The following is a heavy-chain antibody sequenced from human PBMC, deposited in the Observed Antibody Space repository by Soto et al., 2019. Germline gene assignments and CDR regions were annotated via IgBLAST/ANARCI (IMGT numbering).Heavy chain of an antibody. D-gene: IGHD6-13*01. Sequence: LRLSCAASGFTFSSYDMHWVRQATGKGLEWVSAIGTAGDTYYPGSVKGRFTISRENAKNSLYLQVNSLRAGDTALYYCARGWLATGGSLSYMDVWGKGTTVTVSS. V-gene: IGHV3-13*01. CDR2: IGTAGDT. CDR3: ARGWLATGGSLSYMDV. CDR1: GFTFSSYD. J-gene: IGHJ6*03.